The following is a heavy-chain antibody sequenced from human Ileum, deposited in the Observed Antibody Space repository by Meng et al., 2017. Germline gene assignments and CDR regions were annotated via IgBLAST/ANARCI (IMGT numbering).Heavy chain of an antibody. D-gene: IGHD3-10*01. Sequence: ASAKVFCKAAGYISTSYDNNWVRQATGQGLEWMGWMNPNSGNTGYAQKFQGRVTITRNTSISTSYMELSSLRSEDTAVYYCARGRITMVRGVRSYYFDYWGQGTLVTVSS. V-gene: IGHV1-8*03. J-gene: IGHJ4*02. CDR3: ARGRITMVRGVRSYYFDY. CDR2: MNPNSGNT. CDR1: GYISTSYD.